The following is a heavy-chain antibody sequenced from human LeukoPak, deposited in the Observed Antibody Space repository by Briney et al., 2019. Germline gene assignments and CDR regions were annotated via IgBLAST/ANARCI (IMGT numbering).Heavy chain of an antibody. D-gene: IGHD4-17*01. CDR2: SSSSSSYI. V-gene: IGHV3-21*01. J-gene: IGHJ6*03. CDR3: AREGGGTTVSPWYYYYYMDV. Sequence: PGGSLRLSCAASGFTFSGYSMNWVRQAPGKGLEWVSSSSSSSSYIYYADSVKGRFTISRDNAKNSLYLQMNSLRAEDTAVYYCAREGGGTTVSPWYYYYYMDVWGKGTTVTVSS. CDR1: GFTFSGYS.